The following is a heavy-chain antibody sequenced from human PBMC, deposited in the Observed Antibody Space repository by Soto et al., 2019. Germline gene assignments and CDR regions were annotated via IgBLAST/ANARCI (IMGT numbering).Heavy chain of an antibody. V-gene: IGHV3-48*02. CDR3: ARKNTYYYDSSGRMDV. Sequence: EVQLVESGGRLVQPGGSLRLSCAASGFTFSSYSMNWVRQAPGKGLEWVSYISSSSSTIYYADSVKGRFTISRDNAKNSLYLQMNSLRDEDTAVYYCARKNTYYYDSSGRMDVWGQGTTVTVSS. CDR1: GFTFSSYS. D-gene: IGHD3-22*01. CDR2: ISSSSSTI. J-gene: IGHJ6*02.